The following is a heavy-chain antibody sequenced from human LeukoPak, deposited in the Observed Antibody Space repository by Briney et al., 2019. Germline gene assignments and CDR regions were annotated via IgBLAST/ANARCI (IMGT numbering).Heavy chain of an antibody. Sequence: ASVKVSCKASGYTFTGYYMHWVRQAPGQGLEWMGWINPNSGGTNYAQKFQGRVTMTRDTSISTAYMELSRLRSDDTAVYYCARDLTKEYYYYYYMDVWGKVTTVTVSS. J-gene: IGHJ6*03. CDR2: INPNSGGT. CDR3: ARDLTKEYYYYYYMDV. CDR1: GYTFTGYY. V-gene: IGHV1-2*02. D-gene: IGHD3-9*01.